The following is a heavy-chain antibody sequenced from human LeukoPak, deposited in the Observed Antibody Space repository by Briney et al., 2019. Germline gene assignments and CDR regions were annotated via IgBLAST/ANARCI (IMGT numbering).Heavy chain of an antibody. D-gene: IGHD3-22*01. CDR2: INPSGGST. CDR1: GYTFTSYY. CDR3: ARGPHTGYYDSSGYPPSYC. Sequence: ASVKVSCKASGYTFTSYYMHWVRQAPGQGLEWMGIINPSGGSTSYAQKFQGRVTMTRDTSTSTVYMELSSLRSEDTAVYYCARGPHTGYYDSSGYPPSYCWGQGTLVTVSS. J-gene: IGHJ4*02. V-gene: IGHV1-46*01.